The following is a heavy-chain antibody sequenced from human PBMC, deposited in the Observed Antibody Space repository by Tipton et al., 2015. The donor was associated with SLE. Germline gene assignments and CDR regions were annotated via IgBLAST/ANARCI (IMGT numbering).Heavy chain of an antibody. J-gene: IGHJ6*02. CDR2: IYYSGST. CDR1: GGSISGSY. D-gene: IGHD2-21*01. CDR3: ARCGGGYGMDV. Sequence: TLSLTCSVPGGSISGSYWSWIRQPPRKGLEWIGYIYYSGSTNYNPSLMSRVTISVDTSKNQFTLKLNSVTTADTAVYYCARCGGGYGMDVWGQGTTVTVSS. V-gene: IGHV4-59*01.